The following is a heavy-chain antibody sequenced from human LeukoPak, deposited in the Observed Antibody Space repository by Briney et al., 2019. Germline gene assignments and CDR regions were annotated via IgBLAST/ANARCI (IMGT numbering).Heavy chain of an antibody. CDR1: GYTFTSYG. J-gene: IGHJ3*02. Sequence: ASVKVSCKASGYTFTSYGISWVRQAPGQGLEWMGWISAYNGNTNYAQKLQGRVTMTTDTSTSTAYMELRSLRSDDTAVYYCARNTLDCYDSGTDAFDIWGQGTMVTVSS. CDR2: ISAYNGNT. CDR3: ARNTLDCYDSGTDAFDI. V-gene: IGHV1-18*01. D-gene: IGHD3-22*01.